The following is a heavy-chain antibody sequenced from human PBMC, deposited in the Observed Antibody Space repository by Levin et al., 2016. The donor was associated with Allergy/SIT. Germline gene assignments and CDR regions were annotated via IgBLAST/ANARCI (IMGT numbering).Heavy chain of an antibody. J-gene: IGHJ4*02. Sequence: PGKGLEWIGHMYNSGSTKYNPSLKSRVTISVDTSKNQFSLKLSSVTAADTAIYYCARGTLLRFFDLSYFDYWGQGTLVTVSS. CDR3: ARGTLLRFFDLSYFDY. CDR2: MYNSGST. D-gene: IGHD3-9*01. V-gene: IGHV4-59*13.